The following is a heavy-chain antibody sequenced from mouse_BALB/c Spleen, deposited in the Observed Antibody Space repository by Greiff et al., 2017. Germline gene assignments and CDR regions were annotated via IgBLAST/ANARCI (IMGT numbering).Heavy chain of an antibody. Sequence: EVQLQQSGAELVRPGASVKLSCTASGFNIKDYYMHWVKQRPEQGLEWIGWIDPENGDTEYAPKFQGKATMTADTSSNTAYLQLSSLTSEDTAVYYCNGGGTWYGKDYAMDYWGQGTSVTVSS. V-gene: IGHV14-4*02. J-gene: IGHJ4*01. CDR1: GFNIKDYY. CDR3: NGGGTWYGKDYAMDY. CDR2: IDPENGDT. D-gene: IGHD2-10*02.